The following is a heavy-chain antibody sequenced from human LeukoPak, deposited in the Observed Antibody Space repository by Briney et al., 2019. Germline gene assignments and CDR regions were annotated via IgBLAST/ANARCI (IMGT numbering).Heavy chain of an antibody. Sequence: PGRSLRLSCAASGFTFSNYAMSWVRQAPGKGLEWVSLISDSGADTYYADSVKGRFTISRDSSKNTLHLQMNSLRAEDTAVYYCAKDVSPSGTYFNEIDYWGQGTLVTVSS. CDR2: ISDSGADT. CDR3: AKDVSPSGTYFNEIDY. CDR1: GFTFSNYA. J-gene: IGHJ4*02. V-gene: IGHV3-23*01. D-gene: IGHD3-10*01.